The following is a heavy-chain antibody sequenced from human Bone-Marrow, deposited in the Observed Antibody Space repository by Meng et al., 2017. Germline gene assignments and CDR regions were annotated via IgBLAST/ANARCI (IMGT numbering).Heavy chain of an antibody. Sequence: QVPLVESGGGVVQPGRSLRLSCAASGFTFSSYGMHWVRQAPGKGLEWVAVIWYDGSNKYYADSVKGRFTISRDNSKNTLYLQMNSLRAEDTAVYYCGTSSGWYSGYFQHWGQGTLVTVSS. CDR3: GTSSGWYSGYFQH. D-gene: IGHD6-19*01. V-gene: IGHV3-33*01. CDR2: IWYDGSNK. CDR1: GFTFSSYG. J-gene: IGHJ1*01.